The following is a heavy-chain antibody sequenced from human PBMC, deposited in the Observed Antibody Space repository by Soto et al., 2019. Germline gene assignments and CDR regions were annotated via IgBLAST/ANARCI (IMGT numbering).Heavy chain of an antibody. CDR3: QKDNLHSNNGPYFNP. CDR1: GFTFSNYA. V-gene: IGHV3-9*01. Sequence: EVQLVESGGGLVQPGRSLRLSCAASGFTFSNYAMHWVRQAPGKGLEWVSGISWNSGTIGYADSVKGRFTTSSNTAKTSLYLKINSLRAEDPPFYFCQKDNLHSNNGPYFNPGGQGPL. D-gene: IGHD4-4*01. J-gene: IGHJ1*01. CDR2: ISWNSGTI.